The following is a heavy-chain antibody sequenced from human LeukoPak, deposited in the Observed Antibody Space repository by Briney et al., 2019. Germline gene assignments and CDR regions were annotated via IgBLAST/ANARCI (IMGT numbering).Heavy chain of an antibody. CDR2: INPNSGGT. J-gene: IGHJ4*02. D-gene: IGHD4-23*01. V-gene: IGHV1-2*02. Sequence: ASVKVSCKASGYTFTSYGINWVRQAPGQGLEWMGWINPNSGGTNYAQKFQGRVTMTRDTSISTAYMELSRLRSDDTAVYYCAREKIRGRGVTLGNFGYWGQGTLVTVSS. CDR3: AREKIRGRGVTLGNFGY. CDR1: GYTFTSYG.